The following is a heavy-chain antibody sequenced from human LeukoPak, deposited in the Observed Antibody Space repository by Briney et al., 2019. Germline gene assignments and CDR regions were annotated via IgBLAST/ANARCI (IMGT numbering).Heavy chain of an antibody. D-gene: IGHD1-1*01. J-gene: IGHJ4*02. CDR3: ARDGDTTGTTHFDH. CDR1: GYFFTGYY. V-gene: IGHV1-2*02. CDR2: INPNGGDT. Sequence: ASVKVSCKASGYFFTGYYMHWVRQAPGQGLEWMGWINPNGGDTNYAQRFQGRVTMTRDTSISTAYMDLSTLTSDDTAVYFCARDGDTTGTTHFDHWGQGTLVTVSS.